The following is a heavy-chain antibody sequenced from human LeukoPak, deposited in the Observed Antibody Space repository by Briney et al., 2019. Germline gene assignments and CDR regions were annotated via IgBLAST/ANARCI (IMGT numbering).Heavy chain of an antibody. V-gene: IGHV1-2*02. CDR2: INPNSGGT. CDR3: ATSYYDILTGYRPLAY. Sequence: VASVKVSCKASGYTITNNYMHWVRQAPGQGLERMGWINPNSGGTNYAQKFQGRVTMTEDTSTDTAYMELSSLRSEDTAVYYRATSYYDILTGYRPLAYWGQGTLVTVSS. CDR1: GYTITNNY. D-gene: IGHD3-9*01. J-gene: IGHJ4*02.